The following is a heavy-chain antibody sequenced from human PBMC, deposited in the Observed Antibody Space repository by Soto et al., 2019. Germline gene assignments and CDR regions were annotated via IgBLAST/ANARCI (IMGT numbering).Heavy chain of an antibody. Sequence: SETLSLTCTVSGGSISSYYWNWIRQPPGKGLEWIGYIYSSGDTNYNPSLKSRITINPDISNNQVSLHLNSVTPDDTAVYYCVRLIGNSWLDSWGQGTLVTVSS. CDR1: GGSISSYY. J-gene: IGHJ5*01. D-gene: IGHD2-8*01. CDR2: IYSSGDT. CDR3: VRLIGNSWLDS. V-gene: IGHV4-4*08.